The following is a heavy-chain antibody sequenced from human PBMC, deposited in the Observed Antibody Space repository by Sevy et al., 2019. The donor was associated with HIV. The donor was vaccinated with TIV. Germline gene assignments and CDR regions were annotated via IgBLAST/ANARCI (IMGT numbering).Heavy chain of an antibody. Sequence: LSLTCTVSGGSISSSGYYWGWIRQPPGMGLEWLGSIYYSGSTYYNPSLKSRVTISVDTSKNQFSLKMNSVTAADTAVYYCARHPYGDYVGYFDPWGQGTLVTVSS. V-gene: IGHV4-39*01. CDR1: GGSISSSGYY. CDR3: ARHPYGDYVGYFDP. D-gene: IGHD4-17*01. J-gene: IGHJ5*02. CDR2: IYYSGST.